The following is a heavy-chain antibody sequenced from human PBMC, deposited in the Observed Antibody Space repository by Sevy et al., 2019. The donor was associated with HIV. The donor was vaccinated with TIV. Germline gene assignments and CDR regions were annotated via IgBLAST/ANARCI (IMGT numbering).Heavy chain of an antibody. V-gene: IGHV3-74*01. CDR3: XXXXXXXXXXXVGWFDP. Sequence: GSLRLSCEASGFYFSNFWMHWVRQIPGKGLEWVSRIDKDGTGTIHADSVKGRFTVSRDNSKRTVFLQMDSLRVDDXXXXXXXXXXXXXXXXXVGWFDPLGQGVLVTVSS. J-gene: IGHJ5*02. CDR2: IDKDGTGT. CDR1: GFYFSNFW.